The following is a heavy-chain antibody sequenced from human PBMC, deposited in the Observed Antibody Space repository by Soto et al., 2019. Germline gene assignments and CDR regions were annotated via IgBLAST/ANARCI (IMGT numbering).Heavy chain of an antibody. J-gene: IGHJ6*03. V-gene: IGHV5-51*01. CDR1: GYSFTSYW. CDR3: ARQTLWSGYYMAYYYYMDV. D-gene: IGHD3-3*01. CDR2: IYPGDSDT. Sequence: GESLKISCKGSGYSFTSYWIGWVRQMPGKGLEWMGIIYPGDSDTRYSPSFQGQVTISADKSISTAYLQWSSLKASDTAMYYCARQTLWSGYYMAYYYYMDVWGKGTTVTVSS.